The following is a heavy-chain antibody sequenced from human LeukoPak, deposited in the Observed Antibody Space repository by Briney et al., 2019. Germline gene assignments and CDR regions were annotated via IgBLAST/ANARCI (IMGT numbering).Heavy chain of an antibody. J-gene: IGHJ4*02. CDR3: AREVGNYCSGGSCYSGTPFYFDY. D-gene: IGHD2-15*01. Sequence: TSETLSLTCAVSGGSFSGYYWSWIRQPPGKGLELIGEINHSGSTNYNPSLKSRVTISVDTSKNQFSLKLSSVTAADTAVYYCAREVGNYCSGGSCYSGTPFYFDYWGQGTLVTVSS. CDR2: INHSGST. V-gene: IGHV4-34*01. CDR1: GGSFSGYY.